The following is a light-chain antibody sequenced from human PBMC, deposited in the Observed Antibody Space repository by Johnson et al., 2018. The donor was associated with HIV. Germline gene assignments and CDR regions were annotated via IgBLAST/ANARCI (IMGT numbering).Light chain of an antibody. J-gene: IGLJ1*01. Sequence: HSVLTQPPSVSAAPGQKVTISCSGRSSNFGNNFVSWYRQLPGTAPKLLIYDNNKRPSGIPDRFSGSKSGTSATLGITGLQTGDEADYYCGTWDSSLSVYVFGTVTKVTVL. CDR3: GTWDSSLSVYV. V-gene: IGLV1-51*01. CDR1: SSNFGNNF. CDR2: DNN.